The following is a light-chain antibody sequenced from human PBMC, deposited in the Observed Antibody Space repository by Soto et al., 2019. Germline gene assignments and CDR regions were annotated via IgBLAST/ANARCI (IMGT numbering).Light chain of an antibody. CDR2: DAS. CDR3: QQRSNLPWT. Sequence: EIVLTQSPATLSLSPGERATLSCRASQSVSSYLAWYQQKPGQAPRLLIYDASNRATGIPARFSSSGSGTDFTLTISSLEPEDFAVYYCQQRSNLPWTFGQGTKVDIK. J-gene: IGKJ1*01. V-gene: IGKV3-11*01. CDR1: QSVSSY.